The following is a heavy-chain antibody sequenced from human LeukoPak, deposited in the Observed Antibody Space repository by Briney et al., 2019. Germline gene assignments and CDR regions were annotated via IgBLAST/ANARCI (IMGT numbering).Heavy chain of an antibody. V-gene: IGHV3-53*01. Sequence: PGGSLRLSCAASGFTVSSNYMSWVRQAPGKGLECVSVIYSGGSTYYADSVKGRFTISRDNSKNTLYVQMNSLRAEDTAVYYCARSTSGHNWFDPWGQGTLVTVSS. CDR1: GFTVSSNY. CDR2: IYSGGST. CDR3: ARSTSGHNWFDP. J-gene: IGHJ5*02. D-gene: IGHD6-25*01.